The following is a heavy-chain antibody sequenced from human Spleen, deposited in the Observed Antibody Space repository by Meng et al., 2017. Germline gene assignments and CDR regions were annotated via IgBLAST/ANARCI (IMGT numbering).Heavy chain of an antibody. Sequence: QVPLHQWGARVFNTSDNLSLTCAGYGGSFRGYYWSVVRQPPGKGLEWIGQINHSGSTNYNPSLKRRVTISVDTSKNQFSLKLSSVTAADTAVYYCARGPADIVVVVAATLLDYWGQGTLVTVSS. V-gene: IGHV4-34*01. D-gene: IGHD2-15*01. J-gene: IGHJ4*02. CDR3: ARGPADIVVVVAATLLDY. CDR1: GGSFRGYY. CDR2: INHSGST.